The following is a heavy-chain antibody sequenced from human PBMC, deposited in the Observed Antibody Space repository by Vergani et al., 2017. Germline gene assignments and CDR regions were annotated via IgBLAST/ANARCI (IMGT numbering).Heavy chain of an antibody. D-gene: IGHD2-21*02. V-gene: IGHV3-30*18. CDR2: ISYDGDTT. CDR1: GYRFSDYG. Sequence: HVQMVESGGGVVQPGRSLRLSCAVSGYRFSDYGMHWVRQAPGRGLEWVALISYDGDTTYYEDSVKGRFTISRDNSKNTLFLQMHSLRVEDTALYYCAKDELAYCGGDCYPFDYWGQGTLVTVSS. CDR3: AKDELAYCGGDCYPFDY. J-gene: IGHJ4*02.